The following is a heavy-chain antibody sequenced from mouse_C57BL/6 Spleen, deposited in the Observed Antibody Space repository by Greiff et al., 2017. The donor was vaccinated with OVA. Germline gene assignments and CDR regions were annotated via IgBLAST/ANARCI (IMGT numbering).Heavy chain of an antibody. V-gene: IGHV1-81*01. D-gene: IGHD3-2*02. CDR3: ARKEDSSGYYAMDY. CDR1: GYTFTSYG. Sequence: QVQLQQSGAELARPGASVKLSCKASGYTFTSYGISWVKQRTGQGLEWIGEIYPRSGNTYYNEKFKGKATLTADKSSSTAYMELRSLTSEDSAVYFCARKEDSSGYYAMDYWGQGTSVTVSS. CDR2: IYPRSGNT. J-gene: IGHJ4*01.